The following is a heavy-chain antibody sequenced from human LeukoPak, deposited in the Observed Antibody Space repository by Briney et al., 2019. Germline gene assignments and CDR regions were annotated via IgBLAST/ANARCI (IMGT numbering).Heavy chain of an antibody. V-gene: IGHV3-9*01. J-gene: IGHJ4*02. D-gene: IGHD1-26*01. Sequence: GRSLRLSCAASGFTFDDYAMHWVRQAPGKGLEWVSGISWNSGSIGYADSVKGRFTISRDNAKNSLYLQKNSLRAEDTALYYCAKDNGGSYYPHHFDYWGQGTLVTVSS. CDR3: AKDNGGSYYPHHFDY. CDR1: GFTFDDYA. CDR2: ISWNSGSI.